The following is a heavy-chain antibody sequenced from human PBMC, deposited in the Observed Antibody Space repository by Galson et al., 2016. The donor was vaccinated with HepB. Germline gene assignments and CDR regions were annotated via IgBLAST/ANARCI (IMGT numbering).Heavy chain of an antibody. CDR2: IIPIFATA. V-gene: IGHV1-69*13. CDR1: GGTFSSYA. J-gene: IGHJ4*02. D-gene: IGHD3-22*01. Sequence: SVKVSCKASGGTFSSYAISWVRQAPGQGLEWMGRIIPIFATANYAQRFHGRVTITADESTSTAYMELGSLRSEDPAVYYCARGSHYYDSSGPFAYWGQGTLVTVSS. CDR3: ARGSHYYDSSGPFAY.